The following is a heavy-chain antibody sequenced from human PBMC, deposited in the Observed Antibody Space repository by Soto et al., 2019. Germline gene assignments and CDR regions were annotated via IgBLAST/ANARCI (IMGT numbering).Heavy chain of an antibody. V-gene: IGHV3-30*03. D-gene: IGHD6-13*01. Sequence: QVQLVESGGGVVQPGRSLRLSCAASGFTFSSYGMHWVRQAPGKGLEWVALISYDGRDKYYADSVKGRFTSSRDNSKNTLYLQMTSLRVEDTAVYYCGAGQYFSDYWGQGTLVTVSS. CDR2: ISYDGRDK. CDR3: GAGQYFSDY. J-gene: IGHJ4*02. CDR1: GFTFSSYG.